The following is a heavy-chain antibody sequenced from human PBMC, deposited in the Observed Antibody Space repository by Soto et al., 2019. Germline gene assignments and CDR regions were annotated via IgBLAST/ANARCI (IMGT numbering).Heavy chain of an antibody. CDR1: GFTFSNAW. CDR2: IKSKTDGGTT. Sequence: GALRLSCAASGFTFSNAWISWVRQAPGKGLEWVGRIKSKTDGGTTDYAAPVKGRFTISRDDSKNTLYLQMNSLKTEDTAVYYCTTAPFNPPIAFDISGQGTIVTVSS. V-gene: IGHV3-15*01. CDR3: TTAPFNPPIAFDI. J-gene: IGHJ3*02. D-gene: IGHD3-9*01.